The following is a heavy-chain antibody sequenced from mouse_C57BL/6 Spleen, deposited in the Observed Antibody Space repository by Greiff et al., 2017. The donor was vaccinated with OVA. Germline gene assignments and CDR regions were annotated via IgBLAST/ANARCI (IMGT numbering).Heavy chain of an antibody. CDR3: ARPTY. J-gene: IGHJ3*01. CDR1: GFTFSDYY. CDR2: ISNGGGST. Sequence: VQLKESGGGLVQPGGSLKLSCAASGFTFSDYYMYWVRQTPEKRLEWVAYISNGGGSTYYPDTVKGRFTISRDNAKNTLYLQMSRLKSEDTAMYYCARPTYWGQGTLVTVSA. V-gene: IGHV5-12*01.